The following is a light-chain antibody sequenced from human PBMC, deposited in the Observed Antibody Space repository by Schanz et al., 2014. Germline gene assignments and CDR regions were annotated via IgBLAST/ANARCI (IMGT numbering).Light chain of an antibody. Sequence: QSALTQPRSVSGSPGQSVTISCTGTSSDVGGYNYVSWYQQHPGKAPKLMIYEVTKRPSGVSNRFSGSKSANTASLTISGLQAEDEATYYCCSYSHTRTFVLFGGGTKLTVL. CDR3: CSYSHTRTFVL. CDR2: EVT. CDR1: SSDVGGYNY. J-gene: IGLJ2*01. V-gene: IGLV2-11*01.